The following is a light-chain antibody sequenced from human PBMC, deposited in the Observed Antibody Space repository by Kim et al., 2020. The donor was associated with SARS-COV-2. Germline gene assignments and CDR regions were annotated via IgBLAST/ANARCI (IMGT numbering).Light chain of an antibody. CDR1: QSITRW. Sequence: SSAVGVRVTLTCRAIQSITRWLAWYQLKPGKAPKLLIYDASSLKRGVPSRFSGSGSGTEFTLTISSLHPDDFATYYCHQYNSYSHTFGQGTKLEI. CDR2: DAS. V-gene: IGKV1-5*01. CDR3: HQYNSYSHT. J-gene: IGKJ2*01.